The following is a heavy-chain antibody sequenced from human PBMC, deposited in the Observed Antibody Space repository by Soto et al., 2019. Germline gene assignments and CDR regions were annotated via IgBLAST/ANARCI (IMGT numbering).Heavy chain of an antibody. CDR2: IYYSGST. J-gene: IGHJ5*02. CDR3: ARLSLEAATLGFDP. Sequence: PSETLSLTRTVSGGSISSGGYYWSWIRQHPGKGLEWIGYIYYSGSTYYNPSLKSRVTISVDTSKNQFSLKLSSVTAADTAVYYCARLSLEAATLGFDPWGQGTLVTVSS. V-gene: IGHV4-31*03. CDR1: GGSISSGGYY. D-gene: IGHD2-15*01.